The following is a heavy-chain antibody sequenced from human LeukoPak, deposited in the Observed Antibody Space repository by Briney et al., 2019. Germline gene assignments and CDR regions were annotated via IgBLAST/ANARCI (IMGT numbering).Heavy chain of an antibody. V-gene: IGHV3-48*03. J-gene: IGHJ4*02. CDR3: ARDDCGGINNFDQ. CDR2: ISSTGSTI. Sequence: GGSLRLSCTASGFTFSNYEMNWVRQAPGKGLEWISYISSTGSTIEYADSVKGRFTISRGDAESSLYLQMNSLRVEDTAIYYCARDDCGGINNFDQWGQGTLVTVSS. CDR1: GFTFSNYE. D-gene: IGHD4-23*01.